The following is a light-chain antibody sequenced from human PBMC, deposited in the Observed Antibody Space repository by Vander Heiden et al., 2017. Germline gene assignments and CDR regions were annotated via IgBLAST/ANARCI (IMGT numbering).Light chain of an antibody. J-gene: IGLJ2*01. CDR1: SGSIASNY. Sequence: NFMMTQPNSVSESPGKTVTISCTGSSGSIASNYVPWYQQRPGSAPTTVIYEDNQRPSGVPDRFSGSIDSSSNSASLTISGLKTEDEADYYCQSYDSSNHVVFGGGTKLTVL. V-gene: IGLV6-57*02. CDR2: EDN. CDR3: QSYDSSNHVV.